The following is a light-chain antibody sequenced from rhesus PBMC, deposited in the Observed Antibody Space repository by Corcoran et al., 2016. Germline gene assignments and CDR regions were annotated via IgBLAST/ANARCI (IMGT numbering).Light chain of an antibody. J-gene: IGKJ1*01. CDR3: LQSSNWWT. V-gene: IGKV3-24*04. Sequence: EIVMTQSPATLALSPGERATLSCRASQSVSSYLAWYQQKPGQAPRLLIYGASSRATGNPDRFSGRGSGTEFTLTISSLEPEDVGVYFCLQSSNWWTFGQGTKVEIK. CDR1: QSVSSY. CDR2: GAS.